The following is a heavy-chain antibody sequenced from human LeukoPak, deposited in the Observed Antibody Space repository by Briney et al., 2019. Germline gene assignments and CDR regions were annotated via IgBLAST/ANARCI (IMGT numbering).Heavy chain of an antibody. CDR3: ARYRMYSSSLVNYYYYGMDV. J-gene: IGHJ6*02. Sequence: SETLSLTCTVSGGSISSGGYYWSWIRQHPGKGLEWIGYIHYSGSTYYNPSLKSRVTISVDTSKNQFSLKLSSVTAADTAVYYCARYRMYSSSLVNYYYYGMDVWGQGTTVTVSS. CDR2: IHYSGST. V-gene: IGHV4-31*03. CDR1: GGSISSGGYY. D-gene: IGHD6-6*01.